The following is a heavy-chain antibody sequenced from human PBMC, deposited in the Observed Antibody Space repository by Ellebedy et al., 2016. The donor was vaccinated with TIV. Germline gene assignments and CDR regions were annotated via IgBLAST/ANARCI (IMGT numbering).Heavy chain of an antibody. CDR3: AKDRSVNRYLGLIDF. CDR2: VSYEGSNT. CDR1: GFNFSKYG. J-gene: IGHJ4*02. Sequence: GGSLRLSCAASGFNFSKYGIHWVRQSPGKGLEWVAVVSYEGSNTQYVESVKGRFTVSRANSKNTVFLQMNSLRPEDTAMYYCAKDRSVNRYLGLIDFWGQGTLVIVSS. D-gene: IGHD3-16*02. V-gene: IGHV3-30*18.